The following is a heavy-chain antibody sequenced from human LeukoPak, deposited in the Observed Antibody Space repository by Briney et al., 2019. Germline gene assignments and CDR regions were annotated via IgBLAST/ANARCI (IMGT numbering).Heavy chain of an antibody. V-gene: IGHV4-59*01. CDR1: GGSISSYY. D-gene: IGHD3-3*01. CDR3: ARAILSGYPDS. J-gene: IGHJ4*02. Sequence: SETLSLTCTVSGGSISSYYWSWIRQPPGKGLEWIGYIYYSGTTNYNPSLESRVTISVDTSKNQFSLKLSSVTAADTAVYYCARAILSGYPDSWGQGTLVIVFS. CDR2: IYYSGTT.